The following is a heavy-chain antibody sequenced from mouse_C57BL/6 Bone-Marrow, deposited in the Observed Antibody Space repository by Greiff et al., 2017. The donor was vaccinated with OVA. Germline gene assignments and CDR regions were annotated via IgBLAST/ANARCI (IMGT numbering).Heavy chain of an antibody. CDR1: GYTFTDYE. V-gene: IGHV1-15*01. J-gene: IGHJ1*03. Sequence: QVQLQQSGAELVRPGASVTLSCKASGYTFTDYEMHWVKLTPVHGLEWIGAIDPETGGTAYNQKFKGKAILTADKSSSTAYMELRSLTSEDSAVYYCTRGDYDWYFDVWGTGTTVTVSS. CDR3: TRGDYDWYFDV. CDR2: IDPETGGT. D-gene: IGHD2-4*01.